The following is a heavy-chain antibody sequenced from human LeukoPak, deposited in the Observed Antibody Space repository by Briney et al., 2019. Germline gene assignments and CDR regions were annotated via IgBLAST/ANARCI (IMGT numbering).Heavy chain of an antibody. Sequence: SETLSLTSAVSGVSFNDYYWSWVRQTPGTGLEWIGEINHSGYTSDSPSLKSRVTLSIDTSRKQFSLNLRSVTVADTGIYYCTRMTTGHDYWGQGTLVTVSS. D-gene: IGHD4-17*01. J-gene: IGHJ4*02. CDR2: INHSGYT. CDR1: GVSFNDYY. V-gene: IGHV4-34*01. CDR3: TRMTTGHDY.